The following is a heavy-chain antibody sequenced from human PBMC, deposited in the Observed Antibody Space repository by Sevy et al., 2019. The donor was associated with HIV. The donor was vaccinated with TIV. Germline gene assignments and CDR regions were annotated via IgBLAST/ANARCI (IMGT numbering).Heavy chain of an antibody. CDR1: GFTFSSYS. D-gene: IGHD6-19*01. J-gene: IGHJ6*02. Sequence: GGSLRLSCAASGFTFSSYSMNWVRQAPGKGLEWVSSISSSSSYIYYANSVKGRFTNSRDNAKNSLYLQMNSLRAEDTAVYYCARGMERWLYYGMDVWGQGTTVTVSS. CDR3: ARGMERWLYYGMDV. CDR2: ISSSSSYI. V-gene: IGHV3-21*01.